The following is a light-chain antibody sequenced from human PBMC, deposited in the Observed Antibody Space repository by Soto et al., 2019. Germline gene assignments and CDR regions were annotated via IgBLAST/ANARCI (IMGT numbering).Light chain of an antibody. V-gene: IGKV3-20*01. CDR2: GGS. CDR1: QNIRGND. Sequence: EVVLTQSPGALSLSPGEGATLSCRASQNIRGNDLAWYRQKRGQAPRLLIYGGSSRADGIPDRFSGRGSGTNFTLTISRLEPEDSAVYYCQAYGTSPPWTFGQGTKVEIK. J-gene: IGKJ1*01. CDR3: QAYGTSPPWT.